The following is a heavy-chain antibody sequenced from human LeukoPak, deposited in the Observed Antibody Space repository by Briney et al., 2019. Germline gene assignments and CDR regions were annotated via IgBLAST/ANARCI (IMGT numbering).Heavy chain of an antibody. V-gene: IGHV3-30*02. CDR2: IRYDGSNK. CDR3: AKDRLNYYDSSRLDY. J-gene: IGHJ4*02. D-gene: IGHD3-22*01. Sequence: PGGSLRLSCAASGFTFSSYGMHWVRQAPGKGLEWVAFIRYDGSNKYYADSVKGRFTISRDNSKNTLYLQMNSLRAEDTAVYYCAKDRLNYYDSSRLDYWGQGTLVTVSS. CDR1: GFTFSSYG.